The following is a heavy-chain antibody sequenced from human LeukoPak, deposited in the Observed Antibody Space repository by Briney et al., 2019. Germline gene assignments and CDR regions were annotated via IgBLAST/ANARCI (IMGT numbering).Heavy chain of an antibody. CDR2: IYYSGST. J-gene: IGHJ5*02. CDR1: SDSISSSSYY. CDR3: ARTVLAVAGTELGWFDP. V-gene: IGHV4-39*07. D-gene: IGHD6-19*01. Sequence: SETLSLTCTVSSDSISSSSYYWGWIRQPPGKGLEWIGTIYYSGSTYYNPSLKSRVTISVDTSKNQFSLKLSSVTAADTAVYYCARTVLAVAGTELGWFDPWGPGTLVTVSS.